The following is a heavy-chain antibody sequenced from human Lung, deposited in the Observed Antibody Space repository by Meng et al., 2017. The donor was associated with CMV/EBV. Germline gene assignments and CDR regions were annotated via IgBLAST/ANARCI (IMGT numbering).Heavy chain of an antibody. CDR3: ATFKQQPVGGTYWYSDL. Sequence: ESXKISXAASGLTVSGNDMTWVRQAPGKGLEWVSLIHRDGNTYYGDSVKGRFTSSRDNSMNTLYLQMNSLKTEDTAVYYCATFKQQPVGGTYWYSDLWGRGNXV. V-gene: IGHV3-66*02. D-gene: IGHD6-13*01. J-gene: IGHJ2*01. CDR1: GLTVSGND. CDR2: IHRDGNT.